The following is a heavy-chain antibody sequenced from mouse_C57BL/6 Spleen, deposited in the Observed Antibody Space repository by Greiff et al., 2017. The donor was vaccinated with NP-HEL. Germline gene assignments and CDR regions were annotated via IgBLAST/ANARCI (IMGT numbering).Heavy chain of an antibody. CDR1: GFTFSSYA. Sequence: EVKLMESGGGLVKPGGSLKLSCAASGFTFSSYAMSWVRQTPEKRLEWVATISDGGSYTYYPDNVKGRFTISRDNAKNNLYLQMSHLKSEDTAMYYCARGDDYDDYWGQGTTLTVSS. CDR3: ARGDDYDDY. J-gene: IGHJ2*01. D-gene: IGHD2-4*01. V-gene: IGHV5-4*03. CDR2: ISDGGSYT.